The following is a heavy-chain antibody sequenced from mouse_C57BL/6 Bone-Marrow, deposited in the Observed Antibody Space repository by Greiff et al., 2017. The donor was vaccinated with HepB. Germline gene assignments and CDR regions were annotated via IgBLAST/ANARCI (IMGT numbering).Heavy chain of an antibody. J-gene: IGHJ4*01. Sequence: KPGQGLEWIGEIDPSDSYTNYNQKFKGKATLTVDTSSSTAYMQLSSLTSEDSAVYYCASGDYPYAMGYWGQGTSVTVSS. CDR2: IDPSDSYT. D-gene: IGHD2-4*01. CDR3: ASGDYPYAMGY. V-gene: IGHV1-50*01.